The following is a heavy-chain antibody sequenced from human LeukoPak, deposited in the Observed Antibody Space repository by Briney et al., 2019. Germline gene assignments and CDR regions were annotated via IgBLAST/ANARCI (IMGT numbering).Heavy chain of an antibody. CDR1: GFTFSSYG. CDR2: IWYDGSNK. CDR3: AKGGIFGVVTPDYFDY. J-gene: IGHJ4*02. Sequence: PGGSLRLSCAASGFTFSSYGMHWVRQAPGKGREWVAGIWYDGSNKYYADSVKGRSTISRDNSKNTLYVQMNSLRAEETAVYYCAKGGIFGVVTPDYFDYWGQGTLVTVSS. V-gene: IGHV3-33*06. D-gene: IGHD3-3*01.